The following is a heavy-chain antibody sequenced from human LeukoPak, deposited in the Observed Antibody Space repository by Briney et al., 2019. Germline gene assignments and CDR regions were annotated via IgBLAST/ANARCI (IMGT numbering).Heavy chain of an antibody. Sequence: PGGSLRLSCAASGFAFNSYAMHWVRQAPGKGLEWVAVLSDDGNKEFYADSVKGRFTISRDNSKSTLYLQMNSLSAEDTAVYYCAKVGTNFLRYYFDSWGRGTLVTVSS. CDR1: GFAFNSYA. CDR3: AKVGTNFLRYYFDS. CDR2: LSDDGNKE. D-gene: IGHD1-1*01. V-gene: IGHV3-30-3*01. J-gene: IGHJ4*02.